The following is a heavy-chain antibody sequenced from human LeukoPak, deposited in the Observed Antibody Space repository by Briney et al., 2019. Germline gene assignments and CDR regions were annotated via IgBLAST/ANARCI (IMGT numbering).Heavy chain of an antibody. CDR2: IYYSGST. Sequence: SETLSLTCTVSGGSISSSSYYWGWIRQPPGKGLEWIGSIYYSGSTYYNPSLKSRVTISVDTSKNQFSLKLSSVTAADTAVYYCARGSGGSGYYYWGQGTLVTVSS. D-gene: IGHD3-22*01. V-gene: IGHV4-39*07. CDR1: GGSISSSSYY. J-gene: IGHJ4*02. CDR3: ARGSGGSGYYY.